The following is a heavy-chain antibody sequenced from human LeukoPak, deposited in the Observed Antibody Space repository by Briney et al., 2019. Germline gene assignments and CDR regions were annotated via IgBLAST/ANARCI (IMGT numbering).Heavy chain of an antibody. CDR3: ARHEAGYRSSWYS. J-gene: IGHJ4*02. CDR2: IFYSGDT. V-gene: IGHV4-39*01. Sequence: NPSETLSLTCTVSGGSISSRSYFWGWIRQPPGKGLECIGSIFYSGDTYYNPSLKSRVTISVDTSKNQFFLRVSSVTAADTAVYCCARHEAGYRSSWYSWGQGTLVTVSS. CDR1: GGSISSRSYF. D-gene: IGHD6-13*01.